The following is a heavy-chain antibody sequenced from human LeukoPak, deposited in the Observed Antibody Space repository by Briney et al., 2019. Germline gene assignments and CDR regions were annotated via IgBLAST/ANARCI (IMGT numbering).Heavy chain of an antibody. J-gene: IGHJ4*02. D-gene: IGHD6-13*01. V-gene: IGHV4-59*08. CDR3: ARHYWYSSSWYNDY. CDR2: IFYSGST. CDR1: GGSMRSYY. Sequence: SETLSLTCAVSGGSMRSYYWSWIRRPPGKGLQYIGNIFYSGSTNYNPSLESRVTISVDTSKNRYSLRLNSVTAADTAVYCCARHYWYSSSWYNDYWGQGTLVTVSS.